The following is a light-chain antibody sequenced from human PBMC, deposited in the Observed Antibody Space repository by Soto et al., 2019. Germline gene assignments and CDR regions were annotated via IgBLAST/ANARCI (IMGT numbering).Light chain of an antibody. V-gene: IGLV2-14*01. J-gene: IGLJ3*02. CDR3: SSYARRSTWV. CDR2: EVT. Sequence: QSALTQPASVSGSPGQSITISCTGTSSDVGGYNYVSWYQQHPGKVPKLMICEVTIRPPGVSNRFSGSKSGNTASLTISGLHTEDEADYYCSSYARRSTWVFGGGTKLTVL. CDR1: SSDVGGYNY.